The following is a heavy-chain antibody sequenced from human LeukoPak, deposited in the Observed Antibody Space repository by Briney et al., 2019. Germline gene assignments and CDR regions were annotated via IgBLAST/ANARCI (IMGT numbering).Heavy chain of an antibody. CDR3: ARGRAAAGTFDY. D-gene: IGHD6-13*01. CDR1: GGSISTYY. V-gene: IGHV4-4*07. CDR2: IYTSGNT. J-gene: IGHJ4*02. Sequence: SETLSLTCTVSGGSISTYYWSWIRQPAGKGLEWIGRIYTSGNTNYNPSLKSRVTMSVDTSKNQFSLKLSSVTAADTAVYFCARGRAAAGTFDYWGQGTLVTVSS.